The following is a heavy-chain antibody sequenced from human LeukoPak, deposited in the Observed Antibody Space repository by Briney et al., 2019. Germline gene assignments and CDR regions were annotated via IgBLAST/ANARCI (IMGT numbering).Heavy chain of an antibody. CDR3: ARNDYSKAHDY. D-gene: IGHD4-11*01. CDR2: IYYSGST. Sequence: PSETLSLTCTVSGGSISSYYWSWIRQPPGKGLEWIGYIYYSGSTNYNPSLKSRVTISVDTSKNQFSLKLSPVTAADTAVYYCARNDYSKAHDYWGQGTLVTVSS. CDR1: GGSISSYY. J-gene: IGHJ4*02. V-gene: IGHV4-59*01.